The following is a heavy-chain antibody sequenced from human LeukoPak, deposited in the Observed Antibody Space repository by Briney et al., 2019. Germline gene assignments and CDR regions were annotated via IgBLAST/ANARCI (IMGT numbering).Heavy chain of an antibody. D-gene: IGHD4-17*01. Sequence: GGSLRLSSAASGFTFSSYAMTWARQAPGKGLEWVSGISGSGGSTYYADSVKGRFTISRDNSKNTLYLQMNSLRAEDTAVYYCAKGLRTTVTTYFDYWGQGTLVTVSS. CDR2: ISGSGGST. J-gene: IGHJ4*02. CDR3: AKGLRTTVTTYFDY. CDR1: GFTFSSYA. V-gene: IGHV3-23*01.